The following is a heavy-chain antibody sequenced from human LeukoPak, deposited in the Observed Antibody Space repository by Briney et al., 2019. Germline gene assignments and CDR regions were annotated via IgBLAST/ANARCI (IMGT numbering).Heavy chain of an antibody. Sequence: PSETLSLTCAVYGGSFSGYYWSWIRQPPGKGLEWIGEINHSGSTNYNPSLKSRVTISVDTSKNQFSLKLSSVTAADTAVYYCARGPRGIFFYWGQGTLVTVSS. V-gene: IGHV4-34*01. J-gene: IGHJ4*02. CDR3: ARGPRGIFFY. CDR2: INHSGST. CDR1: GGSFSGYY. D-gene: IGHD2-15*01.